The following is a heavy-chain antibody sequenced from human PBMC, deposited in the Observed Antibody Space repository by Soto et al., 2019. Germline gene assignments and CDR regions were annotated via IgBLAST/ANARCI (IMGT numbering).Heavy chain of an antibody. CDR1: GFTFSSYG. D-gene: IGHD5-12*01. CDR2: ISYDGSNK. Sequence: QVQLVESGGGVVQPGRSLRLSCAASGFTFSSYGMHWVRQAPGKGLEWVAVISYDGSNKYYADSVKGPFTISRDNSQNTLYLETHRLSSAETGWYYFSKGGSPYGEVATIFFDYWGQGTLVTVSS. J-gene: IGHJ4*02. V-gene: IGHV3-30*18. CDR3: SKGGSPYGEVATIFFDY.